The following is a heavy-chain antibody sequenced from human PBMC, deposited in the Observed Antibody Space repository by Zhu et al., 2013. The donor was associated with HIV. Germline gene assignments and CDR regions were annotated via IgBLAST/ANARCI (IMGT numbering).Heavy chain of an antibody. Sequence: QVQLVQSGAEVKKPGSSVKVSCKASGGTFSSYAISWVRQAPGQGLEWMGGIIPILGIANYAQKFQGRVTITADKSTSTAYMELSSLRSEDTAVYYCARDPAKRSYYPGNCTDYWGQGTLVTVSS. CDR2: IIPILGIA. V-gene: IGHV1-69*09. D-gene: IGHD2-8*01. CDR1: GGTFSSYA. CDR3: ARDPAKRSYYPGNCTDY. J-gene: IGHJ4*02.